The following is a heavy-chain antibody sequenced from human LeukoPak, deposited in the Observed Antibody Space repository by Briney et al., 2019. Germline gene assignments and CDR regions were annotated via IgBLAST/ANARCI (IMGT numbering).Heavy chain of an antibody. Sequence: GGSLRLSCVVSGFTFSIYEMNWVRQAPGKGLEWVSYISSGGGTIYYADSVKGRFTIPRDNAKNSLYLQMNSLRAEDTAVYYCAKDRSGYSGYGFDYWGQGSLVTVSS. CDR3: AKDRSGYSGYGFDY. CDR1: GFTFSIYE. D-gene: IGHD5-12*01. CDR2: ISSGGGTI. J-gene: IGHJ4*02. V-gene: IGHV3-48*03.